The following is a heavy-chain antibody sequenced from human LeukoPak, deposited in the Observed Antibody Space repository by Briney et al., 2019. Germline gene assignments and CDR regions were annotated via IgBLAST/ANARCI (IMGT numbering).Heavy chain of an antibody. D-gene: IGHD3-22*01. J-gene: IGHJ4*01. V-gene: IGHV4-59*08. Sequence: SETLSLTCTVSGSSINNNFWTWIRQPPGKGLEWIGYIYSSGSANYNPSIKSRVIISGDTSKNQISLKLTSVTAADTAVYFCARHRDYYDTWGRGTLVTVSS. CDR1: GSSINNNF. CDR2: IYSSGSA. CDR3: ARHRDYYDT.